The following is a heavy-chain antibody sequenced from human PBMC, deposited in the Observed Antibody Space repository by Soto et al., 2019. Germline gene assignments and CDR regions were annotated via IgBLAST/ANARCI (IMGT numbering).Heavy chain of an antibody. Sequence: GESLKISCAASGFTFDDYTMHWVRQAPGKGLEWVSLISWDGGSTYYADSVKGRFTISRDNSKNSLYLQMNSLRTEDTALYYCAKVSIPEYSSSYYFDYWGQGTLVTVSS. CDR2: ISWDGGST. J-gene: IGHJ4*02. CDR3: AKVSIPEYSSSYYFDY. CDR1: GFTFDDYT. D-gene: IGHD6-6*01. V-gene: IGHV3-43*01.